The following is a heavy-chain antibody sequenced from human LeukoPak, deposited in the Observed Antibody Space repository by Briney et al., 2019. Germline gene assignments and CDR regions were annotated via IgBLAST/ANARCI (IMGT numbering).Heavy chain of an antibody. Sequence: PSETLSLTCAVYGGSFSGYYWSWIRQPPGKGLEWIGEINHSGSTNYNPSLKSRVTISVDTSKNQFSLKLSSVTAADTAVYYCAREEAHSGYVVWVQGTLVTVSS. V-gene: IGHV4-34*01. CDR3: AREEAHSGYVV. CDR1: GGSFSGYY. J-gene: IGHJ4*02. D-gene: IGHD5-12*01. CDR2: INHSGST.